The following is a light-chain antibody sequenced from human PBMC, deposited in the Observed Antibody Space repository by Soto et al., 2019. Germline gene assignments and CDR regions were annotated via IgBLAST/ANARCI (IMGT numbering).Light chain of an antibody. V-gene: IGLV2-23*01. J-gene: IGLJ2*01. CDR3: CSYAGSSISVV. CDR1: SSDVGSYNL. Sequence: QSALTQPASVSGSPGQSITISCTGTSSDVGSYNLVSWYQQHPGKAPKLMIYEGSKRPSGVSNRFSGSKSGNTASLTISGLQAEEEAEYYCCSYAGSSISVVFGGGTKLTVL. CDR2: EGS.